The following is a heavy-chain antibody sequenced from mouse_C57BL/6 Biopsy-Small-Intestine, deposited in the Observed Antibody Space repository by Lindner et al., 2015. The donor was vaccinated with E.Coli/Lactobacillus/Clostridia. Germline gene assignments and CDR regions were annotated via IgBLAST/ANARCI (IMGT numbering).Heavy chain of an antibody. V-gene: IGHV1-74*01. CDR3: AEAQGDFDY. J-gene: IGHJ4*01. D-gene: IGHD3-1*01. CDR1: GGALFSYS. Sequence: SVKVSCKASGGALFSYSIGWVRQAPGQGLEWVGRIIPALNKADYAQKFQGRLTITADKSTKTSYMELSSLRSEDTAIYYCAEAQGDFDYWGQGTLVTVSS. CDR2: IIPALNKA.